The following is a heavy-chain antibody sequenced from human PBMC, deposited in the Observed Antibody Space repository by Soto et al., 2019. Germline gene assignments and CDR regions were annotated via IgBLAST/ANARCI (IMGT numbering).Heavy chain of an antibody. CDR2: ISSIGTTI. D-gene: IGHD2-15*01. V-gene: IGHV3-11*01. CDR3: ARVNPLRGWWDYYGVDV. J-gene: IGHJ6*02. Sequence: QVQLLESGGGLVKPGGSLRLSCAASGFTFSNYFMTWFRQAPGKGLAGVSYISSIGTTIFYADSVKGRFTISRDNANNSLYLQMNSLRVEDTAVYYCARVNPLRGWWDYYGVDVWGQGTTVTVSS. CDR1: GFTFSNYF.